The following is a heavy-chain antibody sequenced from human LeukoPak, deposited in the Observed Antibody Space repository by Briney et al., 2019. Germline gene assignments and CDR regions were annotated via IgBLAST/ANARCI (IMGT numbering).Heavy chain of an antibody. V-gene: IGHV3-23*01. D-gene: IGHD1-26*01. CDR2: IEVGGAIT. J-gene: IGHJ4*02. CDR3: AKPLGGSYLFDR. CDR1: GFTFSSYA. Sequence: GGSLRLSCAASGFTFSSYAMSWVRQAPGKGLEWVSTIEVGGAITHYAASVKGRFTISRDTSKKILYLQMDSLRPEDTAVYYCAKPLGGSYLFDRWGQGTLVTVSS.